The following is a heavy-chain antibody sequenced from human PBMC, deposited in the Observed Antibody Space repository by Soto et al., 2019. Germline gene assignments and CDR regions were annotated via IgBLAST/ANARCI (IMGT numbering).Heavy chain of an antibody. CDR2: IVGDGSSI. Sequence: GGSLRLSCAASGFTFTTYAMSWVRQAPGKGLEWVAVIVGDGSSIDYADSVKGRFTISRDNSKNIMYLQMTSLKVEDTATYFCAKDLRPDGRYDLDYWGQGTQVTVSS. V-gene: IGHV3-23*03. CDR1: GFTFTTYA. J-gene: IGHJ4*02. CDR3: AKDLRPDGRYDLDY. D-gene: IGHD2-15*01.